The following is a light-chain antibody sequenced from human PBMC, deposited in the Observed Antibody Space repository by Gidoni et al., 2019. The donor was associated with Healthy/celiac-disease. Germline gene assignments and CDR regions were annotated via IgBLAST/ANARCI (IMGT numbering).Light chain of an antibody. Sequence: QSVLTQPPSVSGAPGQRVPISCTGSSSNIGAGYDVHWYQQLPGTAPKLLIYGNSNRPSGVPDRFSGSKSGTSASLAITGLQAEDEADYYCQSYDSSLFWVFGGGTKLTVL. CDR3: QSYDSSLFWV. J-gene: IGLJ3*02. CDR2: GNS. CDR1: SSNIGAGYD. V-gene: IGLV1-40*01.